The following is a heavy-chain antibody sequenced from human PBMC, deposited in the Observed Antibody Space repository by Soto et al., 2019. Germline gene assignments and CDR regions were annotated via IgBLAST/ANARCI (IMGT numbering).Heavy chain of an antibody. J-gene: IGHJ4*02. CDR2: IYDSGTT. CDR1: GGSITGYY. CDR3: ARRNYGEEEYLFDF. V-gene: IGHV4-59*08. Sequence: QVQLRESGPGLVRPSETLSLTCTVSGGSITGYYWSWIRQPPGKGLEWIGYIYDSGTTTYNAALKSGVTMSADTSKNHFSLSLRSVTAADTAVYYCARRNYGEEEYLFDFWGQGLLVTVSS. D-gene: IGHD4-17*01.